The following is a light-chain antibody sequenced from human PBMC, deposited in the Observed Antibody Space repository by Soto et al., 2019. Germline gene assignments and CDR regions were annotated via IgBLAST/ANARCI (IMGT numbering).Light chain of an antibody. V-gene: IGLV2-23*02. J-gene: IGLJ3*02. CDR1: SSDVGSYNL. CDR3: CSYAGSSTFE. Sequence: QSALTQPASVSGSPGQSITISCTGTSSDVGSYNLVSWYQQHPGKAPKLMIYEVSKRPSGVSNRVSGSKSGNTASLTISGLQAEDEADYYCCSYAGSSTFEFGGGTKLTVL. CDR2: EVS.